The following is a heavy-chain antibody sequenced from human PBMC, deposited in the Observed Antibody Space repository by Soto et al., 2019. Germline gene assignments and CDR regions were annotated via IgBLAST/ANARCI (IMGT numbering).Heavy chain of an antibody. Sequence: PGESLKISCXGSGYSFTSYWIGWVRQMPGKGLEWMGIIYPGDSDTRYSPSFQGQVTISADKSISTAYLQWSSLKASDTAMYYCARLPYYDSSGYSRDNGPHYYYYYGMDVWGQGTTVTVSS. CDR2: IYPGDSDT. CDR3: ARLPYYDSSGYSRDNGPHYYYYYGMDV. J-gene: IGHJ6*02. V-gene: IGHV5-51*01. D-gene: IGHD3-22*01. CDR1: GYSFTSYW.